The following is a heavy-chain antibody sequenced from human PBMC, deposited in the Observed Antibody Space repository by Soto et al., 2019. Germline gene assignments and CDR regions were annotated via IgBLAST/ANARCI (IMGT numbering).Heavy chain of an antibody. V-gene: IGHV3-66*01. CDR1: GFTVSNNY. CDR2: IYSGGST. CDR3: AREIYDDYDSSGFDH. Sequence: GSLRLSCAASGFTVSNNYINWVRQAPGKGLEWVSIIYSGGSTYYADSVKGRFTISRDNARNSVYLQMNSLRAEDTAVYYCAREIYDDYDSSGFDHWGQGTLVTVSS. D-gene: IGHD3-22*01. J-gene: IGHJ4*02.